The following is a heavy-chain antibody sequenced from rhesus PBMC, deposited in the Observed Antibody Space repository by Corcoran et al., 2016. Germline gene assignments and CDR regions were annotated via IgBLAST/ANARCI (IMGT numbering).Heavy chain of an antibody. Sequence: EVQLVESGGGLVQPGGSLRLSCAASGFTFSSSAMHWVRQASWKGLEWVGRIRSKSTNYETGYAASVKGRFTSSRYDSKNTAYLQMNSLKTEDTAVYYCARVRSYYPDYWGQGVLVTVSS. D-gene: IGHD3-16*01. CDR1: GFTFSSSA. CDR2: IRSKSTNYET. J-gene: IGHJ4*01. V-gene: IGHV3-118*01. CDR3: ARVRSYYPDY.